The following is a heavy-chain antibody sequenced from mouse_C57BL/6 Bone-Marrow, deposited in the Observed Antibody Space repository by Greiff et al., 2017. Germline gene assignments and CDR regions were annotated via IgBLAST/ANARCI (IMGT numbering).Heavy chain of an antibody. V-gene: IGHV1-14*01. CDR3: ARDGDQAWFAY. CDR2: INPYNDGT. J-gene: IGHJ3*01. CDR1: GYTFPSYV. D-gene: IGHD2-3*01. Sequence: EVQLQQSGPELVKPGASVKMSCKASGYTFPSYVMHWVKQKPGQGLEWIGYINPYNDGTKYNEKFKGKATLTSDKSSSTAYMELSSLTSEDSAVYYCARDGDQAWFAYWGQGTLVTVSA.